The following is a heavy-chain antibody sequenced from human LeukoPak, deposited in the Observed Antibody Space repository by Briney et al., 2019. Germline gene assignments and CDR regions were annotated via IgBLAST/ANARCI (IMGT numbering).Heavy chain of an antibody. V-gene: IGHV3-23*01. D-gene: IGHD6-13*01. CDR3: AKVGRTYGSFSYDY. CDR2: ISGSGDST. Sequence: GGSLRLSCATSGFTFSSYAMNWVRQAPGQGLEWVSAISGSGDSTYYADSVKGRFTVSRDNFKNTLFLQMNSLRAEVTAVYYCAKVGRTYGSFSYDYWGRGTLVTVSS. CDR1: GFTFSSYA. J-gene: IGHJ4*02.